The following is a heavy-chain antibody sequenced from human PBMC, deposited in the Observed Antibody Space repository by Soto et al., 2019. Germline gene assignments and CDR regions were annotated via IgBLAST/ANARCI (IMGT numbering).Heavy chain of an antibody. J-gene: IGHJ6*02. V-gene: IGHV3-48*03. CDR2: ISSGGSTI. D-gene: IGHD3-3*01. CDR3: ARTLGVVDYYYYGMDV. CDR1: GFTFSSYE. Sequence: GGSLRLSCAASGFTFSSYEMNWVRQAPGKGLEWLSYISSGGSTIYSADSVKGRFTISRDNAKNSLFLQMNSLSAEDTAVYYCARTLGVVDYYYYGMDVWGQGTTVTVSS.